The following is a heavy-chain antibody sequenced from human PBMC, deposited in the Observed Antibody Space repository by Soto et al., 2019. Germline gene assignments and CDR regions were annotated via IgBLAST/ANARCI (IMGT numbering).Heavy chain of an antibody. CDR2: IIDSGAST. CDR3: AKGRSYYYYYGVDV. Sequence: GGSLRLSCAASGFSFISFGMGWVRQAPGKGLEWVSDIIDSGASTYYADSVKGRFTISRDNSKSTLYLQMNSLRAEDTALYYCAKGRSYYYYYGVDVWGQGTTVTVS. CDR1: GFSFISFG. J-gene: IGHJ6*02. V-gene: IGHV3-23*01.